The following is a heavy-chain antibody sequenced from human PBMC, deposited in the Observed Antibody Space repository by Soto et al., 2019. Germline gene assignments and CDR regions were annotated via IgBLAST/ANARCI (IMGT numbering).Heavy chain of an antibody. V-gene: IGHV4-34*01. Sequence: SETLSLTCAVYGGSFSGYYWSWIRQPPGKGLEWIGEINHSGSTNYNPSLKSRVTISVDTSRNQFSLKLSSVTAADTAVYYCARGTPTTVTTHYWGQGTLVTVSS. CDR3: ARGTPTTVTTHY. CDR2: INHSGST. D-gene: IGHD4-17*01. J-gene: IGHJ4*02. CDR1: GGSFSGYY.